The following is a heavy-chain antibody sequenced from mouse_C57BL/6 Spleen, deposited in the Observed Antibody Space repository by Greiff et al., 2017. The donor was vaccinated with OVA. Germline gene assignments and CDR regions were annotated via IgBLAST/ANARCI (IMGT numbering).Heavy chain of an antibody. Sequence: EVQLVESGGGLVQPKGSLKLSCAASGFSFNTYAMNWVRQAPGKGLEWVARIRSKSNNYATYYADSVKDRFTISRDDSESMLYLQMNNLKTEDTAMYYCVRRGITTNAMDYWGQGTSVTVSS. V-gene: IGHV10-1*01. CDR2: IRSKSNNYAT. CDR1: GFSFNTYA. D-gene: IGHD1-1*01. CDR3: VRRGITTNAMDY. J-gene: IGHJ4*01.